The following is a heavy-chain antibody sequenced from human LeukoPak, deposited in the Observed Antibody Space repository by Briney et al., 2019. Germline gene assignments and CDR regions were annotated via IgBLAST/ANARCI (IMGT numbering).Heavy chain of an antibody. CDR1: GDSFSSNSVI. D-gene: IGHD3-10*01. V-gene: IGHV6-1*01. CDR3: ARDLHGSRGEFDY. Sequence: SQTLSLTCDISGDSFSSNSVIWNWIRQSPSRGLERLGRTYYKSKWYNDYATSVQSRITINSDTSRNQFSLQLNSVTPEDTAVYYCARDLHGSRGEFDYWGQGTLVTVSS. CDR2: TYYKSKWYN. J-gene: IGHJ4*02.